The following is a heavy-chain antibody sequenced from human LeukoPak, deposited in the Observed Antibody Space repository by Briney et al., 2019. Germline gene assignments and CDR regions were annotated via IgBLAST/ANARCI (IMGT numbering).Heavy chain of an antibody. CDR3: ARDPGQTGYNDY. CDR2: IIPIFGTA. J-gene: IGHJ4*02. D-gene: IGHD3-9*01. V-gene: IGHV1-69*13. CDR1: GGTFSSYA. Sequence: ASVKVSCKASGGTFSSYAVSWVRQAPGQGLEWMGGIIPIFGTANYAQKFQGRVTITADESTSTAYMELSSLRSEDTAVYYCARDPGQTGYNDYWGQGTLVTVSS.